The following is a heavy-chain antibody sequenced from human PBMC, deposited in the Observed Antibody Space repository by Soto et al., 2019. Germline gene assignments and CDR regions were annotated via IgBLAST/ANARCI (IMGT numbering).Heavy chain of an antibody. D-gene: IGHD1-1*01. Sequence: LSLTCPVSGGSISGFFWTWVRQPPGMPLEGLGHVSASGSTAYNPSLRSRLSLSLDVSKNRFSLELTSVTAADTATYFCARGGSTHYYYGLDVWGQGTTVTVSS. V-gene: IGHV4-4*07. J-gene: IGHJ6*02. CDR3: ARGGSTHYYYGLDV. CDR2: VSASGST. CDR1: GGSISGFF.